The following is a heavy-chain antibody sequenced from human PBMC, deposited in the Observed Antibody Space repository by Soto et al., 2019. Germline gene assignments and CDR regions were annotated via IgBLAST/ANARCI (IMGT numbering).Heavy chain of an antibody. J-gene: IGHJ4*02. V-gene: IGHV3-30*18. CDR2: ISYDGSNK. Sequence: GGSLRLSCAASGFTFSSYGMHWVRQAPGKGLEWVAVISYDGSNKYYADSVKGRFTISRDNSKNTLYLQMNSLRAEDTAVYYCAKDTATVPPLFDYWGQGTLVTVSS. D-gene: IGHD4-17*01. CDR3: AKDTATVPPLFDY. CDR1: GFTFSSYG.